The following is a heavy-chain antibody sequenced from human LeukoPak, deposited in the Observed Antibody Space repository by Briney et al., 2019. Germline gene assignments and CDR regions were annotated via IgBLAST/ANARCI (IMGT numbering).Heavy chain of an antibody. J-gene: IGHJ4*02. D-gene: IGHD3-10*01. CDR1: GYTFIDSY. V-gene: IGHV1-8*03. CDR2: MNPNSGNT. CDR3: ARGRGPLDY. Sequence: GASVKVSCKTSGYTFIDSYIHWVRQAPGQGLEWMGWMNPNSGNTGYAQKFQGRVTITRNTSISTAYMELSSLRSEDTAVYYCARGRGPLDYWGQGTLVTVSS.